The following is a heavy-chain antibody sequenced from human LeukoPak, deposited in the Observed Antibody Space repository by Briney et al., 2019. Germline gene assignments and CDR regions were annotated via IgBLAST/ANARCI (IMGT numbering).Heavy chain of an antibody. CDR3: ARRDSNSWHFGY. CDR1: GYRLTNYW. Sequence: GESAKISCRGSGYRLTNYWIGWVRQMPGKGLEWMGIIYPGDSDTRYSPSFQGQVTISADKSINTAYLQWSSLMASDTAMYYCARRDSNSWHFGYWGQGTLVTVSS. V-gene: IGHV5-51*01. J-gene: IGHJ4*02. D-gene: IGHD2-2*01. CDR2: IYPGDSDT.